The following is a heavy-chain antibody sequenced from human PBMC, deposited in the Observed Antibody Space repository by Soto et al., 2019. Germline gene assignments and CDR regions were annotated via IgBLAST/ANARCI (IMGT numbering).Heavy chain of an antibody. CDR1: GFSFTGYY. CDR3: ARVTGCSSTSCYSLYGMDV. D-gene: IGHD2-2*02. V-gene: IGHV1-69*13. Sequence: SVKVSCKASGFSFTGYYIHWLRQAPGQGLEWMGGIIPIFGPANYAQKFQGRVTITADESTSTAYMELSSLRSEDTAVYYCARVTGCSSTSCYSLYGMDVWGQGTTVTVSS. J-gene: IGHJ6*02. CDR2: IIPIFGPA.